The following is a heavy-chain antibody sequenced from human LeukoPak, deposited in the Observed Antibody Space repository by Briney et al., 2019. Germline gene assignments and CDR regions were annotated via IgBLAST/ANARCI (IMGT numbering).Heavy chain of an antibody. D-gene: IGHD3-10*01. V-gene: IGHV4-39*07. Sequence: SETLSLTCTVSGGSISSGSYYWSWIRQPPGKGLEWIGEINHSGSTNYNPSLKSRVTISVDTSKNQFSLKLSSVTAADTAVYYCARVLLWFGELSNWGQGTLVTVSS. CDR1: GGSISSGSYY. CDR2: INHSGST. J-gene: IGHJ4*02. CDR3: ARVLLWFGELSN.